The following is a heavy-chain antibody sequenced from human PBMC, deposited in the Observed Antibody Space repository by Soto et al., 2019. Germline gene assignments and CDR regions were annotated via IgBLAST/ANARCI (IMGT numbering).Heavy chain of an antibody. V-gene: IGHV4-34*01. Sequence: SETLSLTCAVYGGSFSGYYWSWIRQPPGKGLEWIGEINHSGSTNYDPSLKSRVTISVDTSKNQFSLKLSSVTAADTAVYYCARGRRLDFWSGYSFYYYYGMDVWGQGTTVTVSS. CDR1: GGSFSGYY. CDR3: ARGRRLDFWSGYSFYYYYGMDV. CDR2: INHSGST. J-gene: IGHJ6*02. D-gene: IGHD3-3*01.